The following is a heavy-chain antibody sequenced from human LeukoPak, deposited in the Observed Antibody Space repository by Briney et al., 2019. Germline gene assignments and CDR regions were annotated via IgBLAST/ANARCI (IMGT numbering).Heavy chain of an antibody. CDR1: GFTFSSYW. Sequence: PGGSLRLSCAASGFTFSSYWMSWVRQAPGKGLEWVANIKQDGSEKYYVDSVKGRFTISRDNAKNSLYLQMNSLRAEDTAVYYCARHITMIVVVIADAFDIWGQGTMVTVSS. V-gene: IGHV3-7*01. J-gene: IGHJ3*02. CDR2: IKQDGSEK. D-gene: IGHD3-22*01. CDR3: ARHITMIVVVIADAFDI.